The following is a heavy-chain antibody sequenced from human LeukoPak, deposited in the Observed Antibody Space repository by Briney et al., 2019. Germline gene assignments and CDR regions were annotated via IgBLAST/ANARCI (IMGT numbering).Heavy chain of an antibody. V-gene: IGHV4-59*11. CDR2: IYYSGST. CDR3: ARDLSPRI. Sequence: SETLSLTCTVSGGSISSHYWSWIRQPPGKGLEWIGYIYYSGSTNYNPSLKSRATISVDTSKNQFSLKLSSVTAADTAVYYCARDLSPRIWGQGTLVTASS. CDR1: GGSISSHY. J-gene: IGHJ4*02.